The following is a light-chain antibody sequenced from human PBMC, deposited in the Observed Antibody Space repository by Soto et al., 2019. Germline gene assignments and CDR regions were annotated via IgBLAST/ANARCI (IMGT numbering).Light chain of an antibody. CDR3: QKHNIAQLT. J-gene: IGKJ1*01. V-gene: IGKV1-27*01. CDR1: QGSSNS. CDR2: AAS. Sequence: QMTQSPSSLSASVGDRVTITCRASQGSSNSLACSQQKPGKVPKLLFYAASTLQSGVPSRFSGSGSGTDFTLTTICLKPEYVSTDYCQKHNIAQLTFGQGTKV.